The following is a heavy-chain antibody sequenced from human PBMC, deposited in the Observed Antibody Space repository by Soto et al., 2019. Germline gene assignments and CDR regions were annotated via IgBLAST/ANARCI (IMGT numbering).Heavy chain of an antibody. Sequence: QVQLVQSGAEVKKPGSSVKVSCKASGGTFSSYAISWVRQAPGQGLGWKGGVIPVFGTANYAQKCQGRVTITADESTSTAYMELSSLRSEDTAVYSCAAAYGHDAFDIWGQGTMVTVSS. CDR2: VIPVFGTA. J-gene: IGHJ3*02. D-gene: IGHD4-17*01. V-gene: IGHV1-69*12. CDR3: AAAYGHDAFDI. CDR1: GGTFSSYA.